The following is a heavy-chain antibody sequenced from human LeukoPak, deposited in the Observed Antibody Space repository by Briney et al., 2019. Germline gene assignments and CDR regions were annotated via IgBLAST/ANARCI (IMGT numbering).Heavy chain of an antibody. CDR3: ARGGNYDILTGYYNWFDP. D-gene: IGHD3-9*01. CDR2: INHSGYT. Sequence: PSETLSLTCAVYGGSFSGYYWSWIRQPPGKGLEWIREINHSGYTNYNPSLKSRVTISVDTSKNQFSLKLSSVTAADTAVYYCARGGNYDILTGYYNWFDPWGQGTLVTVSS. V-gene: IGHV4-34*01. CDR1: GGSFSGYY. J-gene: IGHJ5*02.